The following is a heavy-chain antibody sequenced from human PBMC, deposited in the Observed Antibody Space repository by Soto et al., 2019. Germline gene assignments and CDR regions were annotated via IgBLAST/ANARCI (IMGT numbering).Heavy chain of an antibody. CDR2: IHVAMIY. Sequence: QVHLVESGGAVVQPGTSLRLSCAASGFTFSAFGMHWVRQAPGKGLEWVAGIHVAMIYNYADSVKGRFTISRDNTKNTVHLQMDSLSAEDTAVYFCARDWLGHYFDYWGQGTLVTVSA. CDR1: GFTFSAFG. D-gene: IGHD6-19*01. J-gene: IGHJ4*02. CDR3: ARDWLGHYFDY. V-gene: IGHV3-30*19.